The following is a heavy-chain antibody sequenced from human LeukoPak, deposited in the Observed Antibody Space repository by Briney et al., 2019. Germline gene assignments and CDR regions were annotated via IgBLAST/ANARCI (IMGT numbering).Heavy chain of an antibody. V-gene: IGHV1-2*02. CDR3: ARENEVGATSSMFDP. CDR2: INPNSGGT. J-gene: IGHJ5*02. D-gene: IGHD1-26*01. CDR1: GYAFTVYY. Sequence: ASVKVSCKASGYAFTVYYMHWVRQAPGQGLEWMGWINPNSGGTNYAQKFQGRVTMTRGTSISTAYMELSRLRSEDTAVYYCARENEVGATSSMFDPWGRGTLVTVSS.